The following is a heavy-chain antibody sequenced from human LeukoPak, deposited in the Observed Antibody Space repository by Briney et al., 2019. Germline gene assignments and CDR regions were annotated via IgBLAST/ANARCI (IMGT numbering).Heavy chain of an antibody. CDR3: ARWRGDSSSWYYAFDI. J-gene: IGHJ3*02. V-gene: IGHV1-69*13. Sequence: SVKVSCKASGGTFSSYAISWVRQAPGQELEWMGGIIPIFGTANYAQKFQGRVTITADESTSTAYMELSSLRSEDTAVYYCARWRGDSSSWYYAFDIWGQGTMVTVSS. CDR2: IIPIFGTA. CDR1: GGTFSSYA. D-gene: IGHD6-13*01.